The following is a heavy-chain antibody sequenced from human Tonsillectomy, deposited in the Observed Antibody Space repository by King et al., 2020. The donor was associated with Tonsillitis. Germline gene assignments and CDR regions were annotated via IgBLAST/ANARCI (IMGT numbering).Heavy chain of an antibody. D-gene: IGHD3-10*01. CDR2: IYYSGST. CDR1: GGSISSGNYY. CDR3: ARDGSMVRGVSNPYFDY. V-gene: IGHV4-30-4*01. J-gene: IGHJ4*02. Sequence: QLQLQESGPGLAKPSQTLSLTCTVSGGSISSGNYYWSWIRQPPGKGLEWIGYIYYSGSTYYNPSLKSRVTISLDTSKNQFSLKLSSVTAADTAVYYCARDGSMVRGVSNPYFDYWGQGTLVTVSS.